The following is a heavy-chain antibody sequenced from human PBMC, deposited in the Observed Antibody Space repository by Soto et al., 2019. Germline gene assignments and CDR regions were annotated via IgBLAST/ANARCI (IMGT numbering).Heavy chain of an antibody. D-gene: IGHD3-9*01. CDR1: GGSISSYY. J-gene: IGHJ4*02. CDR3: ARSHTLLRYFDWLGNYFDY. Sequence: SETLSLTCTVSGGSISSYYWSWIRQPPGKGLEWIGYIYYSGSTNYNPSLKSRVTISVDTSKNQFSLKLSSVTAADTAVYYCARSHTLLRYFDWLGNYFDYWGQGTRVTVSS. V-gene: IGHV4-59*01. CDR2: IYYSGST.